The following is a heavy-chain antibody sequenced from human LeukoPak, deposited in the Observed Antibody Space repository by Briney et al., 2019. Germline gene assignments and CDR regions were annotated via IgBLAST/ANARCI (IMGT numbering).Heavy chain of an antibody. J-gene: IGHJ4*02. D-gene: IGHD6-13*01. V-gene: IGHV3-20*04. CDR3: AKDKESIAAAEFDH. Sequence: PGGSLRLSCAASGFTFDDYGMSWVRQAPGKGLEWISGVNWNGGSTGYADSVKGRFTISRDNAKNSLYLQMNSLRAEDTALYYYAKDKESIAAAEFDHWGQGTLVTVSS. CDR1: GFTFDDYG. CDR2: VNWNGGST.